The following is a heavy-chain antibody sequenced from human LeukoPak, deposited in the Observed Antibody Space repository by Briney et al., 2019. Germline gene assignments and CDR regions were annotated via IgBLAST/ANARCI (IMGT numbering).Heavy chain of an antibody. Sequence: GGSLRLSCAASGFTFDDYAMHWVRQTPGKVLEWVSGISWNSGNIGYADSVKGRFTISRDNVKKSLYLQMDSLRAEDTALYYCARAKYYNGSGSQSDYWGQGNLVTVSS. CDR2: ISWNSGNI. CDR3: ARAKYYNGSGSQSDY. D-gene: IGHD3-10*01. CDR1: GFTFDDYA. J-gene: IGHJ4*02. V-gene: IGHV3-9*01.